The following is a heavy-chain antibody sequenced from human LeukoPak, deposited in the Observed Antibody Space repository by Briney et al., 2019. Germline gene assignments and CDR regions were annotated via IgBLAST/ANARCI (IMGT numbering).Heavy chain of an antibody. CDR2: INPNSGGT. V-gene: IGHV1-2*02. CDR1: GYTFSGYY. D-gene: IGHD3-3*01. CDR3: ARGEYDFWSGYGPENWFDP. J-gene: IGHJ5*02. Sequence: ASVKVSCKASGYTFSGYYVHWVRQAPGQELEWMGWINPNSGGTNYAQKFQGRVTMTRDTSISTAYMELSSLRSEDTAVYYCARGEYDFWSGYGPENWFDPWGQGTLVTVSS.